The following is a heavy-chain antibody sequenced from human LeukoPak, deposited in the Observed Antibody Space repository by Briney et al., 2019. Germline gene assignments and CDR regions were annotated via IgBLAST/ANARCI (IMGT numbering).Heavy chain of an antibody. CDR3: ATGKLDASGFDFMLPF. CDR1: GFSFSNSA. D-gene: IGHD5-12*01. Sequence: GGSLRLSCAASGFSFSNSAMHWVRQAPGKGLEWVAVFSRDGVNRYYRDSVKGRFTISRDNSKNTLYLQMNSLRLEDTAIYYCATGKLDASGFDFMLPFWGQGTLVSVSS. V-gene: IGHV3-30*10. J-gene: IGHJ4*02. CDR2: FSRDGVNR.